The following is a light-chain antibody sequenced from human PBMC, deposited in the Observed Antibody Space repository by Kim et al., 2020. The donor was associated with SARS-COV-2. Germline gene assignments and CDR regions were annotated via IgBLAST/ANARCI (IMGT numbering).Light chain of an antibody. CDR1: QSVDSN. J-gene: IGKJ4*01. CDR2: GAS. CDR3: QQYKDWPLT. Sequence: SVSPGERATLSCRASQSVDSNLAWYQQKPGQAPRLLISGASTRATGLPDRFSGSASGTVFTLTITSLQSEDFAVYYCQQYKDWPLTFGGGTKVEI. V-gene: IGKV3-15*01.